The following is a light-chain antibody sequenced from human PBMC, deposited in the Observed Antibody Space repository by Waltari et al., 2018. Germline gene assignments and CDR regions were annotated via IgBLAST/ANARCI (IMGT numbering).Light chain of an antibody. J-gene: IGLJ3*02. CDR1: RSNIGTNT. CDR2: SNN. Sequence: QSVLTQPPSASGTPGQRVTISCSGSRSNIGTNTVNWYQQLPGAAPNVLVYSNNPRPSGGPDRVAGSKSVTSAALAISGLQAEEEAAYFCASWDDSLNGPVCGGGTTLTVL. CDR3: ASWDDSLNGPV. V-gene: IGLV1-44*01.